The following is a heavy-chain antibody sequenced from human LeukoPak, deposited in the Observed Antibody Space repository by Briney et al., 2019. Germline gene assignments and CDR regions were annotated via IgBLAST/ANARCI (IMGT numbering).Heavy chain of an antibody. V-gene: IGHV4-59*01. Sequence: SETLSLTCTVSGASISNYYWSWIRQPPGKGLEWIGYIYYTGSTDYNPSLNSRITISLDTSKNQSSLKLTSVTAADTAVYYCARGGNSWDTGYYFDYWGQGTLVTVSS. CDR3: ARGGNSWDTGYYFDY. J-gene: IGHJ4*02. CDR2: IYYTGST. D-gene: IGHD6-13*01. CDR1: GASISNYY.